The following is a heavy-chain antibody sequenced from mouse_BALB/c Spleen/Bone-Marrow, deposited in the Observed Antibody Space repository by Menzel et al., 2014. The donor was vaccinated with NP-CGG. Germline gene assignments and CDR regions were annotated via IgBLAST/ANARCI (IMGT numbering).Heavy chain of an antibody. J-gene: IGHJ3*01. CDR3: AFYYYGSSLFAY. D-gene: IGHD1-1*01. CDR2: IDPANGST. CDR1: GFNIKDTY. Sequence: VQLQQSGAELVKPGASVKLSCTASGFNIKDTYMHWVKQRPEQGLEWIGRIDPANGSTKYDPKFQGKATITADTSSNTAYLQLSSLTSEDTAVYYCAFYYYGSSLFAYWPRDSGHCLC. V-gene: IGHV14-3*02.